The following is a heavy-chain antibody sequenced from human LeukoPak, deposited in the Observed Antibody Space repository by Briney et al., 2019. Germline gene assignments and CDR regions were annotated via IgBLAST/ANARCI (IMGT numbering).Heavy chain of an antibody. J-gene: IGHJ3*02. CDR1: GGTFSSYA. CDR3: ARGPKAFDI. V-gene: IGHV1-69*04. Sequence: SVEVSCKASGGTFSSYAISWVRQAPGQGLEWMGRIIPILGIANYARKFQGRVTITADKSTSTVYMELSSLRSEDTAVYYCARGPKAFDIWGQGTMVTVSS. CDR2: IIPILGIA.